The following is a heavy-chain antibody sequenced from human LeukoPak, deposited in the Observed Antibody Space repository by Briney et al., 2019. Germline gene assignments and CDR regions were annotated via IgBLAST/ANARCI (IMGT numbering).Heavy chain of an antibody. V-gene: IGHV4-31*03. CDR2: IYYSGST. CDR1: GGSISSGGYY. D-gene: IGHD6-6*01. Sequence: SAETLSLTCTVSGGSISSGGYYWSWIRQHPGKGLEWIGYIYYSGSTYYNPSLKGRVTISVDTSKNQFSLKLSSVTAADTAVYYCARDLVAGHSSSSPNWGQGTLVTVSS. J-gene: IGHJ4*02. CDR3: ARDLVAGHSSSSPN.